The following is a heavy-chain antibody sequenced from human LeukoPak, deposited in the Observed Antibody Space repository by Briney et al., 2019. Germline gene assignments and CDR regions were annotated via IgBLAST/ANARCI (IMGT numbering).Heavy chain of an antibody. CDR3: ASWLLVRGVMSY. CDR2: ISAYNGNT. CDR1: GYTFTSYG. J-gene: IGHJ4*02. D-gene: IGHD3-10*01. Sequence: ASVKVSCKASGYTFTSYGISWVRQAPGQGLEWMGWISAYNGNTNYAQKLKGRVTMTTDTSTSTAYMELRSLRSDDTAVYYCASWLLVRGVMSYWGQGTLVTVSS. V-gene: IGHV1-18*01.